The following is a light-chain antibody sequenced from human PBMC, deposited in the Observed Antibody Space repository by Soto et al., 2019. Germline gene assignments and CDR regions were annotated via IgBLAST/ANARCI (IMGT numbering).Light chain of an antibody. CDR2: EVT. CDR3: SSFAGGGNPVL. CDR1: SSDVGGYNY. J-gene: IGLJ2*01. V-gene: IGLV2-8*01. Sequence: QSVLTQPPSASGSLGQSVTISCTGTSSDVGGYNYVSWHQQHPGKAPNVMIYEVTKRPPGVPDRFSGSKSGNTASLTVSGLRAEDEADYYCSSFAGGGNPVLLGGGTKLTVL.